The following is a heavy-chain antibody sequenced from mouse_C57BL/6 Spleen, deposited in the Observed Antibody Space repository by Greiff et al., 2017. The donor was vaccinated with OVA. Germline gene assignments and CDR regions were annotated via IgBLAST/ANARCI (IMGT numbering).Heavy chain of an antibody. J-gene: IGHJ1*03. D-gene: IGHD1-1*01. Sequence: QVQLQQSGAELVKPGASVKISCKASGYAFSSYWMNWVKQRPGKGLEWIGQIYPGDGDTNYNGKFKGKATLTADKSSSTAYMQLSSLTSEDSAVYFCARWEITRGYFDVWGTGTTVTVSS. CDR3: ARWEITRGYFDV. CDR2: IYPGDGDT. CDR1: GYAFSSYW. V-gene: IGHV1-80*01.